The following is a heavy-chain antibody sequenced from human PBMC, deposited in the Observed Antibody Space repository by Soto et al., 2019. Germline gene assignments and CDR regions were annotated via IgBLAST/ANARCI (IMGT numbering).Heavy chain of an antibody. CDR1: GYTFTSYG. V-gene: IGHV1-18*01. J-gene: IGHJ5*02. Sequence: QVQLVQSGAEVKKPGASVKVSCKASGYTFTSYGISWVRQAPGQGLEWMGWISAYNDNTNYAQKVQGRATMTTDTSPSTAYRELRSLKSDDTAVYYWARDLGHVGWGGGINPRNWFDPWGQGTLVTVSS. D-gene: IGHD3-16*01. CDR2: ISAYNDNT. CDR3: ARDLGHVGWGGGINPRNWFDP.